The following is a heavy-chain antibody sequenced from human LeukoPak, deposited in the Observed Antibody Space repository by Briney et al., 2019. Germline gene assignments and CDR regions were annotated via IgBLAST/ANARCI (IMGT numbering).Heavy chain of an antibody. CDR2: IIPILGIA. J-gene: IGHJ4*02. V-gene: IGHV1-69*04. CDR3: AREDYDSSGYYGFDY. Sequence: ASVKVSCKASGGTFSSYAISWLRQAPGQGLEWMGRIIPILGIANYAQKFQGRVTITADKSTSTAYMELSSLRSEDTAVYYCAREDYDSSGYYGFDYWGQGTLVTVSS. D-gene: IGHD3-22*01. CDR1: GGTFSSYA.